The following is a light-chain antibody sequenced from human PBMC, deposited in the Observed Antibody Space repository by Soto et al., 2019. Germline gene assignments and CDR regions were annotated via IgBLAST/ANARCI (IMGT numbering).Light chain of an antibody. CDR2: ENN. CDR1: SSNIGNNY. Sequence: QAVLTQPPSVSAAPGQKVTISCSGSSSNIGNNYVSWYQQLPGTAPKLLIYENNKRPSGIPDRFSGSKSGTSATLGITGLQTGDEADYYCGTWDSSLSAGDVVFGGGTKLT. V-gene: IGLV1-51*02. CDR3: GTWDSSLSAGDVV. J-gene: IGLJ2*01.